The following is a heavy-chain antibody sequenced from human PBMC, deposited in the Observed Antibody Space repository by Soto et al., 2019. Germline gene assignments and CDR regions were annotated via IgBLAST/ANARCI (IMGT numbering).Heavy chain of an antibody. CDR3: AAQPPLQWLVSDY. CDR1: GGSISSGDYY. V-gene: IGHV4-30-4*01. Sequence: SETLSLTCTVSGGSISSGDYYWSWIRQPPGKGLEWIGYIYYSGSTYYNPSLKSRVTISRDNSKNTLYLQMNSLRAEDTAVYYCAAQPPLQWLVSDYWGQGTPVTVSS. J-gene: IGHJ4*02. D-gene: IGHD6-19*01. CDR2: IYYSGST.